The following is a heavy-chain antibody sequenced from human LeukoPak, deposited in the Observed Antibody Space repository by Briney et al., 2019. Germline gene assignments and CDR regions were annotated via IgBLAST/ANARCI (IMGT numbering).Heavy chain of an antibody. V-gene: IGHV4-30-4*08. J-gene: IGHJ6*03. D-gene: IGHD3-3*01. Sequence: SETLSLTCTVSGGSISSGDYYWSWIRQPPGKGLEWIGYISYSGSTYYSPSLKSRITISVDTSKNQFSLRLTSVTAADTAVYYCARDLSGPNYYYYYMDVWGKGTPVTVPS. CDR1: GGSISSGDYY. CDR2: ISYSGST. CDR3: ARDLSGPNYYYYYMDV.